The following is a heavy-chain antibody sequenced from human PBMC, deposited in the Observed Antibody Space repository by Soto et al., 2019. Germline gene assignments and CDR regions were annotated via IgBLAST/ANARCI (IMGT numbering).Heavy chain of an antibody. CDR3: ARADYGAHFDY. J-gene: IGHJ4*02. V-gene: IGHV1-3*01. CDR1: GYTFSTYP. Sequence: QVQLVQSGAEVKKPGASVKVSCKASGYTFSTYPMHLVRQAPGQRLEWMGWIIAGNGNTKYAQTFQDRITITRDTSASTAYMELSSLRSEDTAVYYCARADYGAHFDYWGQGTLVTVSS. CDR2: IIAGNGNT. D-gene: IGHD4-17*01.